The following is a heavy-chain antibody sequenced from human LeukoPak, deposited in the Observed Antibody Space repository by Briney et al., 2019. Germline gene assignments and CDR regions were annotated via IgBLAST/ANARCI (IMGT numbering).Heavy chain of an antibody. CDR3: ARNGGGLDY. D-gene: IGHD2-21*01. J-gene: IGHJ4*02. Sequence: GGSLRLSCAASGFTFSPYGMIWVRQAPGKGLEWVSYIGNSDSDTYYSDSVKGRFTVSRDNAKNSLYLQMNSPRAEDTAVYYCARNGGGLDYWGQGTLVTVSS. V-gene: IGHV3-48*03. CDR2: IGNSDSDT. CDR1: GFTFSPYG.